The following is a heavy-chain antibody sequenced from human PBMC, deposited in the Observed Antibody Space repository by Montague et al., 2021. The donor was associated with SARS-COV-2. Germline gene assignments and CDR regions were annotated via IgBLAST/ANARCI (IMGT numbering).Heavy chain of an antibody. V-gene: IGHV4-34*01. Sequence: SETLSLTCAVYGGSFSGYYWTWIRQSPGKGLEWIAEINHSGTTNYNFNPSLRSRVTMSVDTSKSQFSLKLGSVTAADTGVYYCARWDPQTLTLIGLRGKSASDYWGQGTLVTVSS. D-gene: IGHD4-23*01. CDR2: INHSGTT. CDR3: ARWDPQTLTLIGLRGKSASDY. J-gene: IGHJ4*02. CDR1: GGSFSGYY.